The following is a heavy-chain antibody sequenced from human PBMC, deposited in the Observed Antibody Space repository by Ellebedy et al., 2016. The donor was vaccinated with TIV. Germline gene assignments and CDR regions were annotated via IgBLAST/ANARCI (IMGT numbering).Heavy chain of an antibody. CDR3: ARDSLAGDAFDI. CDR1: RYTFTSYY. CDR2: INPSGGST. D-gene: IGHD6-25*01. V-gene: IGHV1-46*01. J-gene: IGHJ3*02. Sequence: ASVKVSXKASRYTFTSYYMHWVRQAPGQGLEWMGIINPSGGSTSYAQKFQGRVTMTRDTSTSTVYMELSSLRSEDTAVYYCARDSLAGDAFDIWGQGTMVTVSS.